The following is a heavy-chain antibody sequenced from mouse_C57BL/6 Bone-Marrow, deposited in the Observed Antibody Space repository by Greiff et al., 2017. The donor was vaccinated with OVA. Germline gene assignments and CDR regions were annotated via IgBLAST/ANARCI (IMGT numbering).Heavy chain of an antibody. CDR3: TDALEGKYWAWFAY. Sequence: EVQLQQSGAELVRPGASVKLSCTASGFNFKGDYMPWVKQRPEQGLEWIGYIDPGNGSTDYTSKFQGKATLTADTSSNTAYLQLRSLTSEDTDVYYGTDALEGKYWAWFAYGGQETLVTVSA. D-gene: IGHD2-1*01. V-gene: IGHV14-4*01. J-gene: IGHJ3*01. CDR1: GFNFKGDY. CDR2: IDPGNGST.